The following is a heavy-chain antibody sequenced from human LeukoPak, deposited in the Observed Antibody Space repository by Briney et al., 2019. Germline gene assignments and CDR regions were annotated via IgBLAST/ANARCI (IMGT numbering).Heavy chain of an antibody. J-gene: IGHJ4*02. V-gene: IGHV3-11*01. Sequence: PGGSLRLSCAASGFTFSDYYMSWIRQAPGKGLEWISFISGSGTTIYYADSVKGRFSISRDNAKNSVFLQMSSLRAEDTAVYYCARDTLDDYWGQGTLVTVSS. CDR1: GFTFSDYY. CDR3: ARDTLDDY. CDR2: ISGSGTTI.